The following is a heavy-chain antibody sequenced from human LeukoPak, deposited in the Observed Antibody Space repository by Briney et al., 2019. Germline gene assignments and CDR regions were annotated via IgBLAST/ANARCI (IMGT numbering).Heavy chain of an antibody. V-gene: IGHV3-7*01. Sequence: GGSLRLSCAASGFTFSSYWMSWVRQAPGKGLEWVANIKQDGSEKYYVDSVKGRFTISRDNAKNSLYLQMNSLRAEDTAVYYCARDFFGNYGGGYYFDYWGQRTLVTVSS. CDR2: IKQDGSEK. CDR3: ARDFFGNYGGGYYFDY. J-gene: IGHJ4*02. D-gene: IGHD4-23*01. CDR1: GFTFSSYW.